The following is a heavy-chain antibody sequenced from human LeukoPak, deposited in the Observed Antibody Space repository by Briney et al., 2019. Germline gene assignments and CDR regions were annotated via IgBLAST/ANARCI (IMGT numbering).Heavy chain of an antibody. D-gene: IGHD4/OR15-4a*01. CDR3: TKGDDYGATTRLPKFNWFDP. Sequence: GSLRLSCAASGFHFISCAMHWVRPAPGKGLEWVAYIRYDGDNKRYADSVKGRFTVSRDNSKDTVYLQMNSLRREDTAMYYCTKGDDYGATTRLPKFNWFDPWGQGTLVLVSS. J-gene: IGHJ5*02. CDR1: GFHFISCA. V-gene: IGHV3-30*02. CDR2: IRYDGDNK.